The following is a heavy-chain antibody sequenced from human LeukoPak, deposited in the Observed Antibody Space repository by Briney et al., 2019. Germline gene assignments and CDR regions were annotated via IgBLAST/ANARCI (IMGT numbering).Heavy chain of an antibody. D-gene: IGHD3-10*01. CDR2: ISSSSSYI. V-gene: IGHV3-21*01. CDR1: GFTVSDIY. J-gene: IGHJ4*02. CDR3: ARDDDYFGSGSYSPFDN. Sequence: GGSLRLSCAVSGFTVSDIYMSWVRQAPGKGLEWVSYISSSSSYIYYADSAKGRFTISRDNAQKSLYLQMNSLRDEDTAVYYCARDDDYFGSGSYSPFDNRGQGTLVTVSS.